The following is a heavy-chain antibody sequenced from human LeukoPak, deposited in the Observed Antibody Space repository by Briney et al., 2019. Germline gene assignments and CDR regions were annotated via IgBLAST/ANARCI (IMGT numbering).Heavy chain of an antibody. Sequence: ATVKVSCKASGYTFTGYYMHWVRQAPGQGLEWMGWINPNSGGTNYAQKFQGRVTMTRDTSISTAYMELSRLRSDDTAVYYCAGSFVYGSGGFDPWGQGTLVTVSS. J-gene: IGHJ5*02. CDR1: GYTFTGYY. V-gene: IGHV1-2*02. CDR2: INPNSGGT. CDR3: AGSFVYGSGGFDP. D-gene: IGHD3-10*01.